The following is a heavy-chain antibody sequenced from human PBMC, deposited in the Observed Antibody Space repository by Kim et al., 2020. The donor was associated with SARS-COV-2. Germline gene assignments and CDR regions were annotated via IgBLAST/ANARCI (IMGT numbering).Heavy chain of an antibody. CDR3: ARGRDGYNYARRYYYFDY. J-gene: IGHJ4*02. CDR2: IYSGGST. V-gene: IGHV3-53*01. CDR1: GFTVSSNY. Sequence: GGSLRLSCAASGFTVSSNYVSWVRQAPGKGLEWVSVIYSGGSTYYADSVKGRFTISRDNSKNTLYLQMNSLRAEDTAVYYCARGRDGYNYARRYYYFDYWGQGTLVTVSS. D-gene: IGHD5-12*01.